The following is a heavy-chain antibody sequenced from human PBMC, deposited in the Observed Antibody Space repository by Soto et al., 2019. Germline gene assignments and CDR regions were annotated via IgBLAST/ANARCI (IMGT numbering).Heavy chain of an antibody. D-gene: IGHD3-10*01. J-gene: IGHJ4*02. CDR2: IKSKTDGGTT. Sequence: GGSLRLSCAASGFTFSNAWMSWVRQAPGKGLEWVGRIKSKTDGGTTDYAAPVKGRFTISRDDSKNTLYLQMNSLKTEDTAVYYCTTISKGYYGSGSYYVDYWGQGTLVTVSS. CDR3: TTISKGYYGSGSYYVDY. V-gene: IGHV3-15*01. CDR1: GFTFSNAW.